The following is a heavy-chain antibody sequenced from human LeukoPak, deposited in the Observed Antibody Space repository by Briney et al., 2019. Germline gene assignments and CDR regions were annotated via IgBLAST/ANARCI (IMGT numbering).Heavy chain of an antibody. CDR1: GFVFSSYA. CDR2: ISASGGST. CDR3: AGRRTGYSSGYGH. Sequence: GGSLRLSCAASGFVFSSYALSWVRQAPGKGLEWVSAISASGGSTYYADSVKGRFTISRDNSKNTLYLQMNNLRVEDTAVYYCAGRRTGYSSGYGHWGQGTLVTVSS. D-gene: IGHD5-18*01. J-gene: IGHJ4*02. V-gene: IGHV3-23*01.